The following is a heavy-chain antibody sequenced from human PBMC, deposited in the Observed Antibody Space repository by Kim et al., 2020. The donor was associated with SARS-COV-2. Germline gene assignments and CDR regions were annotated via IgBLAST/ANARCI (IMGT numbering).Heavy chain of an antibody. Sequence: SETLSLTCTVSGGSISSYYWSWIRQPPGKGLEWIGYIYYSGSTNYNPSLKSRVTISVDTSKNQFSLKLSSVTAADTAVYYCARGGANSSGWLDWYSDLWG. CDR2: IYYSGST. CDR3: ARGGANSSGWLDWYSDL. V-gene: IGHV4-59*13. D-gene: IGHD6-19*01. CDR1: GGSISSYY. J-gene: IGHJ2*01.